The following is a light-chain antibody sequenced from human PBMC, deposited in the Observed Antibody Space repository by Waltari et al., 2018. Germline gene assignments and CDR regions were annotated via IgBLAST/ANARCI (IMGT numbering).Light chain of an antibody. CDR3: FSYTSFNTRV. CDR1: SSAVGRYTF. J-gene: IGLJ1*01. V-gene: IGLV2-14*03. CDR2: AVS. Sequence: QYALTQPASVSGSPGQSSTISWTGTSSAVGRYTFVSWFHQHPGTAPKLVSHAVSDRPSGVSSRFAGSKSGNTASLTISGLQAEDEADYYCFSYTSFNTRVFGTGTKVTVL.